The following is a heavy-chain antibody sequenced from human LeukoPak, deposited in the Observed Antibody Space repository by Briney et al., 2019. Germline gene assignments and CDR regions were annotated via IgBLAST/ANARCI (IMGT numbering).Heavy chain of an antibody. CDR1: GFTFSSYG. D-gene: IGHD2-2*01. J-gene: IGHJ3*02. V-gene: IGHV3-33*01. CDR3: ARAIHMPPDAFDI. CDR2: ICYDGSNK. Sequence: GGSLRLSCAASGFTFSSYGMHWVRQAPGKGLEWVAVICYDGSNKYYADSVKGRFTISRDNSKNTLYLQMNSLRAEDTAVYYCARAIHMPPDAFDIWGQGTMVTVSS.